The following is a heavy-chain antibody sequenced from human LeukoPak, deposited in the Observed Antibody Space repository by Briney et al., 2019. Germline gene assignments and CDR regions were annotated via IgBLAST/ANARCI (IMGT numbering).Heavy chain of an antibody. CDR3: ARVRVSGVIDN. Sequence: PSETLSLTCTVSGGSMYDYYWSWIRQPPVKGLEWIGHIHYNGRTNYNPSLESPATISIDMSKNQFSLNLSSVTAADTAVYYGARVRVSGVIDNWGQGTMVSVSS. CDR2: IHYNGRT. CDR1: GGSMYDYY. J-gene: IGHJ4*02. V-gene: IGHV4-59*01. D-gene: IGHD2-15*01.